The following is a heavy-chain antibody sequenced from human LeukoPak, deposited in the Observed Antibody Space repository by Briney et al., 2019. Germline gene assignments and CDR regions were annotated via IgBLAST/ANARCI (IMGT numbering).Heavy chain of an antibody. Sequence: SETLSLTCTVSNGAMSTYYWNWIRQSPEKGLEWIGYIHYSGRTNYNPSLKSRLSMSIDTSKNQFSLNLSSVPAADTAVYFCAKTPDLQLSFPQFDSWGQGTLVTVSS. J-gene: IGHJ4*02. V-gene: IGHV4-59*01. CDR2: IHYSGRT. D-gene: IGHD3-16*02. CDR3: AKTPDLQLSFPQFDS. CDR1: NGAMSTYY.